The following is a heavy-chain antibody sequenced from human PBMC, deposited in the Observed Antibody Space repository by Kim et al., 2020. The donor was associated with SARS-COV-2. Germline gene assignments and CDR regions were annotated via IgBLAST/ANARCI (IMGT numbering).Heavy chain of an antibody. V-gene: IGHV4-59*08. Sequence: PPLKSRVARSVDTSKKQFSLKLSSVTAADSAVYYCARHLGGTYGSGSHFDIWGQGTTVTVSS. D-gene: IGHD3-10*01. CDR3: ARHLGGTYGSGSHFDI. J-gene: IGHJ3*02.